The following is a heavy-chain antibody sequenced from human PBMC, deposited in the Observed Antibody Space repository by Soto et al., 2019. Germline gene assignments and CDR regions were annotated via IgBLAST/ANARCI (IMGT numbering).Heavy chain of an antibody. CDR3: ARGRYGDY. D-gene: IGHD1-1*01. V-gene: IGHV1-18*01. J-gene: IGHJ4*02. CDR2: ISAHNGNT. Sequence: QVHLVQSGAEVKKPGASVKVSCKGTGYAFTTYGITWVRQAPGQGLEWMGWISAHNGNTNYAQKLQGRVTVTRDTSTSTAYMELRSLRSDDTAVYYCARGRYGDYWGQGALVTVSS. CDR1: GYAFTTYG.